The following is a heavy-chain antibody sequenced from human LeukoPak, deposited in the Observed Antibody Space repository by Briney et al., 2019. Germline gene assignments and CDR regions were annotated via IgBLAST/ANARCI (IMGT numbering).Heavy chain of an antibody. Sequence: PSETLSLTCAVSGGSISSGGYSWSWIRQPPGKGLEWIGYIYHSGSTYYNPSLKSRVTISVDRSKNQFSLQLNSVTAADTAVYYCASERRSDFGDYDYFDYWGQGTLVTVSS. D-gene: IGHD4-17*01. CDR3: ASERRSDFGDYDYFDY. CDR1: GGSISSGGYS. J-gene: IGHJ4*02. CDR2: IYHSGST. V-gene: IGHV4-30-2*01.